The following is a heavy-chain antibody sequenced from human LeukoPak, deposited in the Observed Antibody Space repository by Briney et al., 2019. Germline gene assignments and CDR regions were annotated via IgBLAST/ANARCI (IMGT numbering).Heavy chain of an antibody. V-gene: IGHV4-61*01. J-gene: IGHJ2*01. CDR2: IYYSGST. CDR1: GGSISSSSYY. D-gene: IGHD2-2*01. Sequence: SETLSLTCTVSGGSISSSSYYWSWIRQPPGKGLEWIGYIYYSGSTNYNPSLKSRVTISVDTSKNQFSLKLSSVTAADTAVYYCARQDVVVPAAPANWYFDLWGRGTLVTVSS. CDR3: ARQDVVVPAAPANWYFDL.